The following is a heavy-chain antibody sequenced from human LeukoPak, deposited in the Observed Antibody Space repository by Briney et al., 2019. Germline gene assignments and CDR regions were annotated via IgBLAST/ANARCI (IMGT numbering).Heavy chain of an antibody. Sequence: SVKVSCKASGGTFSSYAISWVRQAPGQGLEWMGGIIPIFGTANYAQKFQGRVTITADESTSTAYMELSSLRAEDTAVYYCAREGSSSLYYYYYMDVWGKGTTVTVSS. J-gene: IGHJ6*03. CDR3: AREGSSSLYYYYYMDV. D-gene: IGHD6-6*01. V-gene: IGHV1-69*13. CDR1: GGTFSSYA. CDR2: IIPIFGTA.